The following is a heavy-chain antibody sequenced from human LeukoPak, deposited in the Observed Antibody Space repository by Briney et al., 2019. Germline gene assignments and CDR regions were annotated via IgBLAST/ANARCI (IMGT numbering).Heavy chain of an antibody. Sequence: GGSLRLSCAASGFTFSSYAMTWVRQAPGKGLEWVSVNTSGGNTDYADPVKGRFTISRDNSKNTLYLQMNSLRAEDTAVYYSAKGSGWYVWGQGTLVTVSS. CDR3: AKGSGWYV. D-gene: IGHD6-19*01. V-gene: IGHV3-23*01. CDR1: GFTFSSYA. CDR2: NTSGGNT. J-gene: IGHJ4*02.